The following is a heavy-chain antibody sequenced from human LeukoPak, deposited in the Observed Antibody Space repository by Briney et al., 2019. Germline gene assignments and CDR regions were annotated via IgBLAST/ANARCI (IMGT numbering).Heavy chain of an antibody. V-gene: IGHV4-38-2*01. CDR1: GYSINSGYY. CDR2: IYHSGST. CDR3: ARRYCSTTSCYFDY. J-gene: IGHJ4*02. Sequence: SSETLSLTCAVSGYSINSGYYWGWIRQPPGKGLEWIGNIYHSGSTYHNPSLKSRVTISVDTSKNQFSLKLSSVTAADTAVYYCARRYCSTTSCYFDYWGQGTLVTVSS. D-gene: IGHD2-2*01.